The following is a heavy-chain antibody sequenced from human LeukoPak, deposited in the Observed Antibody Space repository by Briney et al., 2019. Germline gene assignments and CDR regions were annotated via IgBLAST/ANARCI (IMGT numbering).Heavy chain of an antibody. CDR1: GGSISSYY. D-gene: IGHD5-18*01. Sequence: SETLSLTCTVSGGSISSYYWSWIRQPPGKGLEWIGYIYYSGSTNYNPSLKSRVTMSVDTSKNQFSLKLSSVTAADTAVYYCARSGYSYGIFDYWGQGALVTVSS. J-gene: IGHJ4*02. CDR2: IYYSGST. V-gene: IGHV4-59*01. CDR3: ARSGYSYGIFDY.